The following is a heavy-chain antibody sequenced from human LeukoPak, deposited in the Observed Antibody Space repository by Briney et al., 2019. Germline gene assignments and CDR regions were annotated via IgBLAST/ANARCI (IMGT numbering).Heavy chain of an antibody. V-gene: IGHV4-34*01. Sequence: SETLSLTCAVYGGSFSGYYWSWIGQPPGKGLEWIGEINHSGSTNYNPSLKSRVTISVDTSKNQFSLKLSSVTAADTAVYYCARGAPYYYGSGSYTRYFQHWGQGTLVTVSS. CDR2: INHSGST. D-gene: IGHD3-10*01. J-gene: IGHJ1*01. CDR1: GGSFSGYY. CDR3: ARGAPYYYGSGSYTRYFQH.